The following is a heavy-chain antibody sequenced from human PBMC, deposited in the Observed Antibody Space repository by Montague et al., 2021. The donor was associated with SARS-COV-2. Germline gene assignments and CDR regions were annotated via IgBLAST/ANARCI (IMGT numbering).Heavy chain of an antibody. D-gene: IGHD5-18*01. Sequence: SETLSLTCTVSGVSISSYYWSWIRQPPGKGLEWIGCIYFSGSTNYNPSLKSRVTISVDTSKNQFSLKLSSVTAADTAVYYCARDRYGHFDYWGQGTLVTVSS. CDR1: GVSISSYY. J-gene: IGHJ4*02. CDR2: IYFSGST. CDR3: ARDRYGHFDY. V-gene: IGHV4-59*12.